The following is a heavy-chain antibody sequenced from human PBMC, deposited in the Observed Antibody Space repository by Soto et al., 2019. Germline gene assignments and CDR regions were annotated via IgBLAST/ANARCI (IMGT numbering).Heavy chain of an antibody. CDR2: IYYSGST. CDR3: ARESTMVRGVDYGMDV. J-gene: IGHJ6*02. D-gene: IGHD3-10*01. Sequence: SETLSLTCTVSGGSISSYYWSWIRQPPGKGLEWIGYIYYSGSTNYNPSLKSRVTISVDTSKNQFSLKLSSVTAADTAVYYCARESTMVRGVDYGMDVWGQGTTVTVSS. V-gene: IGHV4-59*12. CDR1: GGSISSYY.